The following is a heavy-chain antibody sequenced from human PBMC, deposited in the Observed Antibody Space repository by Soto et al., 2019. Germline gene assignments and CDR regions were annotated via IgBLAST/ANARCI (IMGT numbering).Heavy chain of an antibody. CDR2: INPTGST. CDR3: ARGGYSSSSWAYYYYYGMDV. Sequence: QVQLQQWGAGLLKPSETLSLTCAVYGGSFSGYYWSWIRQPPGKGLEWIGEINPTGSTNYNPSLKSRVTISVDTSKNQFSLKLSSVTAADTAVYYCARGGYSSSSWAYYYYYGMDVWGQGTTVTVSS. V-gene: IGHV4-34*01. D-gene: IGHD6-6*01. J-gene: IGHJ6*02. CDR1: GGSFSGYY.